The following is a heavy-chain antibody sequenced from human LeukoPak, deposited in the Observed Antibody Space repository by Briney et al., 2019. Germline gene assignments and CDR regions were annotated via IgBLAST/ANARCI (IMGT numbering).Heavy chain of an antibody. V-gene: IGHV1-69*13. CDR1: GGTFSSYA. D-gene: IGHD3-22*01. J-gene: IGHJ4*02. Sequence: SVTVSCKASGGTFSSYAISWVRQAPGQGLEWMGGIIPVFDTANYAQKFQGRVTITADESTSTAYMELSSLRSEDTAVYYCARGGYYYDSSGYYYYWGQGTLVTVSS. CDR3: ARGGYYYDSSGYYYY. CDR2: IIPVFDTA.